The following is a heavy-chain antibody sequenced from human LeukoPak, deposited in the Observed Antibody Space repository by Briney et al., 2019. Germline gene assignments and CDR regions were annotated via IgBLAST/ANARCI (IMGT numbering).Heavy chain of an antibody. CDR2: NSAYNGNT. V-gene: IGHV1-18*01. D-gene: IGHD2-15*01. CDR1: GYTFTSYG. Sequence: ASVKVSCKASGYTFTSYGISWVRQAPGQGLEWMGWNSAYNGNTNYAQDFQDRVTMTTDTSTSTAYMELRNLRSDDTAVYYCTRYCSGGSCYDYWGQGTLVTVSS. J-gene: IGHJ4*02. CDR3: TRYCSGGSCYDY.